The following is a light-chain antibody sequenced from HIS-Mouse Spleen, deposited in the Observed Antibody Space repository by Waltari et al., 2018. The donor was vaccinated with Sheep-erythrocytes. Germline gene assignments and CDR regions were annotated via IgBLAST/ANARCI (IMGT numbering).Light chain of an antibody. V-gene: IGLV2-18*01. Sequence: QSALTQPPSVSGSPGQSVTISCTGTSSDVGSYNRVSWYQQPPGTAPKLMIYDVSNRPSGVPDRFSGSKSGNTASLTISGLQAEDDADYYCSLYTSSSTLVFGGGTKLTVL. CDR3: SLYTSSSTLV. J-gene: IGLJ2*01. CDR1: SSDVGSYNR. CDR2: DVS.